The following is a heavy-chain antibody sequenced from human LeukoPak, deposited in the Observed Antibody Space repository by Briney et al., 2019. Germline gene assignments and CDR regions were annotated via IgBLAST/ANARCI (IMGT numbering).Heavy chain of an antibody. V-gene: IGHV1-2*06. CDR3: ARQLADYYGSAHYYGMDV. D-gene: IGHD3-10*01. CDR2: INPNSGGT. CDR1: GYTFTGYY. J-gene: IGHJ6*02. Sequence: ASVKVSCKASGYTFTGYYMHWVRQAPGQGLEWMGRINPNSGGTNYAQKFQGRVTMTRDTSISTAYMELSRLRSDDTAVYYCARQLADYYGSAHYYGMDVWGQGTTVTVSS.